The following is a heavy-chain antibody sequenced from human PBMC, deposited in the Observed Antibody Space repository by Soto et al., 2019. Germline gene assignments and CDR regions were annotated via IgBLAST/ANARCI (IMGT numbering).Heavy chain of an antibody. D-gene: IGHD3-10*01. V-gene: IGHV1-8*02. CDR2: MNPGSGDT. CDR3: ARMESLGSLNWFDP. J-gene: IGHJ5*02. Sequence: GASVKVSCKASGYTFTNNDVSWVRQATGQGIEWMGWMNPGSGDTGYAQKFQGRVTMTRDISIATAYMELNSLTSEDTAIYYCARMESLGSLNWFDPWGQGTLVTVSS. CDR1: GYTFTNND.